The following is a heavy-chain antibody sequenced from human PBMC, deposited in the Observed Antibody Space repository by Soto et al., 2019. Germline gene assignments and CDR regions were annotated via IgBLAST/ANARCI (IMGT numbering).Heavy chain of an antibody. Sequence: APETLSLTCTVSGGSISSGGYYWSWIRQHGGKGREWIGYIYYRRTTYYNPPPKNPLTISGDTSKNTFSLQRTSVTAADTAMYDCSSAGHCSPSEGANCFDPWGQGTLVTVSS. CDR2: IYYRRTT. CDR1: GGSISSGGYY. V-gene: IGHV4-31*01. D-gene: IGHD6-6*01. J-gene: IGHJ5*02. CDR3: SSAGHCSPSEGANCFDP.